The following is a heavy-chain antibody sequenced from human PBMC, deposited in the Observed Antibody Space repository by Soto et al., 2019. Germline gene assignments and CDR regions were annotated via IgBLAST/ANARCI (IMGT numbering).Heavy chain of an antibody. D-gene: IGHD2-15*01. Sequence: GSLSLSCAGSGFTFGDSYMSWIRQAPGKGLEWLSYISPGSRYPAYADSVKGRFTISRDNAKRSLYLQMMSLTAEDTAIYYCVRGGGGGLFDPWGQGTMVTVSS. CDR2: ISPGSRYP. CDR3: VRGGGGGLFDP. V-gene: IGHV3-11*06. J-gene: IGHJ5*02. CDR1: GFTFGDSY.